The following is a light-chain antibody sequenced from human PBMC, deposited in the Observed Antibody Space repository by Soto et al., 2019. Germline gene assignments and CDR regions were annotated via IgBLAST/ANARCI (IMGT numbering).Light chain of an antibody. Sequence: EIVMTQSPATLSVSPGERATLSCRASQSVSSNLAWYQQKPGQAPRLLIYGASTRATGIPARFSGSGSGTDFPLTISSLQSKDFAVYYCQQYNNWPPTWTFGQGTKVDIK. CDR2: GAS. CDR3: QQYNNWPPTWT. V-gene: IGKV3-15*01. CDR1: QSVSSN. J-gene: IGKJ1*01.